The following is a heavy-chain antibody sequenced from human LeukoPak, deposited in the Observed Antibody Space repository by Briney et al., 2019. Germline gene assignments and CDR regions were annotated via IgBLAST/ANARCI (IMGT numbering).Heavy chain of an antibody. CDR3: ARAQYVTTGFAFDI. CDR2: IKQDGSEK. J-gene: IGHJ3*02. Sequence: GGSLRLSCAASGFTFSSYWMSWVRQAPGKGLEWVANIKQDGSEKYYVDSVKGRFTISRDNAKNSLYLQMNSLRAEDTAVYYCARAQYVTTGFAFDIWGQGTMVTVSS. CDR1: GFTFSSYW. V-gene: IGHV3-7*04. D-gene: IGHD1-1*01.